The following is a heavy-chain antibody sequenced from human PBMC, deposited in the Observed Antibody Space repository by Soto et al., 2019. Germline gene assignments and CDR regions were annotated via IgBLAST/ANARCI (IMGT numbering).Heavy chain of an antibody. V-gene: IGHV3-74*01. J-gene: IGHJ4*02. CDR3: TRGLPHYSSFDS. Sequence: EVPLVESGGGLVQPGESLRLSCAASGFTFSSYWMHWIRQAPGKGLVWVSRVSSDGSSTVYANYVKGRLTISRDNAKNTLYLQMNSLSDEDTAVYYCTRGLPHYSSFDSWGQGTLVTVSS. CDR2: VSSDGSST. CDR1: GFTFSSYW. D-gene: IGHD4-4*01.